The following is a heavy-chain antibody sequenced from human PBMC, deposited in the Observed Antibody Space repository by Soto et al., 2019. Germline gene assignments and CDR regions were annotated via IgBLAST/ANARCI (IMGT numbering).Heavy chain of an antibody. CDR3: ARTYCSGGSCSGQTSYYYGMDV. J-gene: IGHJ6*02. CDR2: IIPILGIA. V-gene: IGHV1-69*02. D-gene: IGHD2-15*01. CDR1: GGTFSSYT. Sequence: QVQLVQSGAEVKKPGSSVKVSCKASGGTFSSYTISWVRQAPGQGLEWMGRIIPILGIANYAQKFPGRVTITADKSTSTAYMELSSLRSEDTALYYCARTYCSGGSCSGQTSYYYGMDVWGQGTTVTVSS.